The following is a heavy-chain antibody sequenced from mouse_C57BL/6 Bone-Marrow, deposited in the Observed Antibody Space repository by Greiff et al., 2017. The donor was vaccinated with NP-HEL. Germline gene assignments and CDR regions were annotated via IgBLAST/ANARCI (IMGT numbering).Heavy chain of an antibody. V-gene: IGHV1-15*01. J-gene: IGHJ2*01. Sequence: QVQLQQSGAELVRPGASVTLSCKASGYTFTDYEMHWVKQTPVHGLEWIGAIDPETGGTAYNQKFKGKAILTADKSSSTAYMELRSLTSEDSAVYYCTRAGYYEVDGGGFDYWGQGTTLTVSS. CDR1: GYTFTDYE. D-gene: IGHD2-4*01. CDR2: IDPETGGT. CDR3: TRAGYYEVDGGGFDY.